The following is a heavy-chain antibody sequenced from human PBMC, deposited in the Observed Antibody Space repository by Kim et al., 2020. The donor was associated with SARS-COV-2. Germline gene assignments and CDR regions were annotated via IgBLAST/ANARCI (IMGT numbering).Heavy chain of an antibody. D-gene: IGHD6-13*01. J-gene: IGHJ4*02. CDR1: GGSFSGYY. CDR3: ARGRIAAAGTVDY. CDR2: INHSGST. V-gene: IGHV4-34*01. Sequence: SETLSLTCAVYGGSFSGYYWSWIRQPPGKGLEWIGEINHSGSTNYNPSLKSRVTISVDTSKNQFSLKLSSVTAADTAVYYCARGRIAAAGTVDYWGQGTLVTVSS.